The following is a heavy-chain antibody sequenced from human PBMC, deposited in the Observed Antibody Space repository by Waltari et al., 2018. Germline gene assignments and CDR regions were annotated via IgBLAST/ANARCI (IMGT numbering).Heavy chain of an antibody. Sequence: EVHLVESGGGLVKPGGSLRLSCVVCGFTLSAYSMNWVRQAPGKGLEWVSSISSSNYIKYADSVKGRFTISRDTTKNSLYLQMNSLRVEDTAVYHCARDEIHVGPTNVGVTLDYWGQGTLVTVSS. V-gene: IGHV3-21*01. CDR3: ARDEIHVGPTNVGVTLDY. J-gene: IGHJ4*02. CDR2: ISSSNYI. D-gene: IGHD1-26*01. CDR1: GFTLSAYS.